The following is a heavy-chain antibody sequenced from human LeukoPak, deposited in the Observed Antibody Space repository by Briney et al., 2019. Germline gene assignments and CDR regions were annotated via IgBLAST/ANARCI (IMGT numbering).Heavy chain of an antibody. D-gene: IGHD3-16*02. Sequence: GGSLRLSCVASGSNFNTHGMTWVRQAPGKGLEWVGRIKSKTDGGTTDYAAPVKGRFTISRDDSKNTLYLQMNSLKTEDTAVYYCTTVWHYDYVWGSYRTDYWGQGTLVTVSS. V-gene: IGHV3-15*01. CDR1: GSNFNTHG. CDR2: IKSKTDGGTT. J-gene: IGHJ4*02. CDR3: TTVWHYDYVWGSYRTDY.